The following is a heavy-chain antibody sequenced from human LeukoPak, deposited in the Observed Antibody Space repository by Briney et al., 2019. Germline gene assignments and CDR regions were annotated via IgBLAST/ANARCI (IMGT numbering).Heavy chain of an antibody. V-gene: IGHV1-2*02. CDR2: INPNSGGT. CDR3: ARVKVDCSSSRCSSLSGYGMDV. CDR1: GYTFTGYF. Sequence: ASVKVSCKASGYTFTGYFVHWVRQAPGQGLEWMGWINPNSGGTNSAQKFQGRVTMTRDTSISAAYMELSRLRSDDTAVYFCARVKVDCSSSRCSSLSGYGMDVWGQGTSVTVSS. J-gene: IGHJ6*02. D-gene: IGHD2-2*01.